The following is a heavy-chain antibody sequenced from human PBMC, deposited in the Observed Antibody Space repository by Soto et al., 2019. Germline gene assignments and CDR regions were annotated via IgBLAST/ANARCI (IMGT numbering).Heavy chain of an antibody. V-gene: IGHV3-74*03. CDR2: INSGGSLI. J-gene: IGHJ4*02. D-gene: IGHD6-19*01. CDR1: GFTFGSYW. CDR3: ERDSSGSY. Sequence: PGGSLRLSCAASGFTFGSYWMHWVRQAPGKGLVWVSRINSGGSLITYADSVKGRFTISRDNAKNTLYLQMDSLRGEDTAVYYWERDSSGSYWGKGTLVTVSS.